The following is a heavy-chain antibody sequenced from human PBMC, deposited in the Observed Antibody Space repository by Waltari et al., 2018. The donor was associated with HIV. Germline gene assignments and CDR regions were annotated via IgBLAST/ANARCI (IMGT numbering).Heavy chain of an antibody. D-gene: IGHD2-15*01. J-gene: IGHJ5*02. V-gene: IGHV7-4-1*02. Sequence: QVQLVQSGSELKEPGASVKVSCKASGYTFTNHAQNWVRQAPGQGLEWMGWINTNTFTPPFAQGFTVRFVFSLDPSFITAYLQISSLRADDTSVEYCSRGNCSVAPCWRRGGWFDPCGQGTLVTVSS. CDR2: INTNTFTP. CDR1: GYTFTNHA. CDR3: SRGNCSVAPCWRRGGWFDP.